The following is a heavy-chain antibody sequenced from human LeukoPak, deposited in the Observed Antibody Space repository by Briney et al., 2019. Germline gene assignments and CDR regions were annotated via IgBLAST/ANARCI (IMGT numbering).Heavy chain of an antibody. V-gene: IGHV1-18*01. D-gene: IGHD2-15*01. CDR1: VYTFISYG. CDR3: ARVNDIAVVAPAGPHYEY. CDR2: ISAYKGVT. J-gene: IGHJ4*02. Sequence: ASVKVSCKPSVYTFISYGICWVRQAPGQGLEWVGWISAYKGVTDYAQNFQGRVAMTSDTSTSTVSLELMSLTVEDTAVYYCARVNDIAVVAPAGPHYEYWGQGTLVTVSS.